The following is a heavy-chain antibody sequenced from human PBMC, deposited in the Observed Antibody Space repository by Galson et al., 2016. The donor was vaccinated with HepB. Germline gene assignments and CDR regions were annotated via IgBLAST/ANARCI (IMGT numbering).Heavy chain of an antibody. CDR3: AKDARWVGDTSGAFDI. CDR1: GIRIDTYA. CDR2: LSGTGDIT. D-gene: IGHD1-26*01. Sequence: SLRLSCAASGIRIDTYAMSWVRQAPGKGLEWVSVLSGTGDITYYSDSVKGRFTISRDNSRNTLYLEMNSLRAEDTAVYHCAKDARWVGDTSGAFDIWGQGTRVTVSS. V-gene: IGHV3-23*01. J-gene: IGHJ3*02.